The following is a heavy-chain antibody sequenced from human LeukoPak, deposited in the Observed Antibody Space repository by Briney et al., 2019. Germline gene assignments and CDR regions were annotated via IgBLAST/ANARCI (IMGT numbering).Heavy chain of an antibody. CDR2: ISGSSDTR. V-gene: IGHV3-48*01. CDR1: GFTFSSYS. CDR3: ARAPYTSGWYRGDNDY. D-gene: IGHD6-19*01. Sequence: WGSLRLSCAASGFTFSSYSMNWVRQAPGKGLEWISYISGSSDTRYYADSVKGRFTISRDNAKNSLYLQMNSLRAEDTAVYYCARAPYTSGWYRGDNDYWGQGTLVTVSS. J-gene: IGHJ4*02.